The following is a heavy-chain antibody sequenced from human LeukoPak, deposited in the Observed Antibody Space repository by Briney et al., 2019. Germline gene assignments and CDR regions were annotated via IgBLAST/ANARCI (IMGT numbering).Heavy chain of an antibody. V-gene: IGHV3-7*01. D-gene: IGHD3-10*01. J-gene: IGHJ4*02. CDR1: GFTFTAYL. Sequence: GGSLRLSCAASGFTFTAYLMSWVRQAPGKGLEWVADIKHDRSEKYYVDSVKGRFTISRDNVKNSLYLQMNSLRAEDTAVYYCAGDSPFGYCWGQGTLVTVSS. CDR2: IKHDRSEK. CDR3: AGDSPFGYC.